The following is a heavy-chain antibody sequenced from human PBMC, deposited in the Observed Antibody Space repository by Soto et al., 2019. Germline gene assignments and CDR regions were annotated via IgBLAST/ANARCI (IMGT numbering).Heavy chain of an antibody. CDR3: ARAQGSGFLVS. V-gene: IGHV4-30-4*01. CDR1: GGSISSGDYY. D-gene: IGHD3-10*01. J-gene: IGHJ4*02. CDR2: IYYRGST. Sequence: QVQLQESGPGLVKPSQTLSLTCTVSGGSISSGDYYWSWIRQPPGKGLEWIGYIYYRGSTYYYPSLKGRVTISVDTSKNQFSLKLSSVTAADTAVYYCARAQGSGFLVSWGQGTLVTVSS.